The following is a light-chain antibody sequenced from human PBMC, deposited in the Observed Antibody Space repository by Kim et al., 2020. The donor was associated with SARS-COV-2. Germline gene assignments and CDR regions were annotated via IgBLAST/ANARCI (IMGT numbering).Light chain of an antibody. V-gene: IGKV3-20*01. J-gene: IGKJ1*01. CDR3: QKYATSPET. Sequence: ENVLTQSPGTLSLSPGERATLSCRASQSVSSNFLAWYQQKAGQAPRLVIYSASSRASGIPDRFSGSGSGTDFTLTISTLEPEDFAVYYCQKYATSPETFGQGTKVE. CDR1: QSVSSNF. CDR2: SAS.